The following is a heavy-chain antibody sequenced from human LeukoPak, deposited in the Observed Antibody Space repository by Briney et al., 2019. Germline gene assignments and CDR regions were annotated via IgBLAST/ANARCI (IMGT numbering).Heavy chain of an antibody. D-gene: IGHD6-19*01. Sequence: SETLSLTCTVSGGSISSYYWSWIRQPPGKGLEWIGYIYYSGSTNYNPSLKSRVTISVDTSKNQFSLKLSSVTAADTAVYYCARPAGTVAGSSGWFDPWGQGTLVTVSS. CDR1: GGSISSYY. V-gene: IGHV4-59*01. CDR2: IYYSGST. CDR3: ARPAGTVAGSSGWFDP. J-gene: IGHJ5*02.